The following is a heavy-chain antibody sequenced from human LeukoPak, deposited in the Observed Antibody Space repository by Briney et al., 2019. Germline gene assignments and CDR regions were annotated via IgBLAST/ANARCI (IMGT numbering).Heavy chain of an antibody. CDR2: ISYDGSNK. J-gene: IGHJ4*02. V-gene: IGHV3-30-3*01. CDR3: AKDFSSFGYFDY. D-gene: IGHD3-10*01. Sequence: PGRSLRLSCAASGFTPSSYAMHWVRQAPGKGLEWVAVISYDGSNKYYVDSVKGRFTISRDNSKNTLYLQMNSLRAEDTAVYYCAKDFSSFGYFDYWGQGTLVTVSS. CDR1: GFTPSSYA.